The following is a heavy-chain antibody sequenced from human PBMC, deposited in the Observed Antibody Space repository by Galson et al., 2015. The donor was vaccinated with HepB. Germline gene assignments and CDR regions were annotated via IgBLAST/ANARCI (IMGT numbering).Heavy chain of an antibody. Sequence: SLRLSCAASGFTFSSYAMSWVRQAPGKGLEWVSAISGSGGSTYYADSVKGRFTISRDNSKNTLYLQMNSLRAEDTAVYYCAKALVVITAPYYFDYWGQGTLVTVSS. CDR1: GFTFSSYA. CDR2: ISGSGGST. D-gene: IGHD3-22*01. CDR3: AKALVVITAPYYFDY. J-gene: IGHJ4*02. V-gene: IGHV3-23*01.